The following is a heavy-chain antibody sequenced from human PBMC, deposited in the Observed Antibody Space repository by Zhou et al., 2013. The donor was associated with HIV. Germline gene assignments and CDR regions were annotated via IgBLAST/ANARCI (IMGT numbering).Heavy chain of an antibody. CDR3: ARGLDIVATQYIHYYYYMTS. CDR2: IIPSSGDT. J-gene: IGHJ6*03. V-gene: IGHV1-2*02. Sequence: QGHLVQSGPEVKSPGASVKVSCKASGYSFSAYYMHWVRQAPGQGLEYLGWIIPSSGDTRYAPNFQGRVTMTRDTSINTVYMELTRLKSDDTAVYYCARGLDIVATQYIHYYYYMTSGAKGPTVTVSS. CDR1: GYSFSAYY. D-gene: IGHD5-12*01.